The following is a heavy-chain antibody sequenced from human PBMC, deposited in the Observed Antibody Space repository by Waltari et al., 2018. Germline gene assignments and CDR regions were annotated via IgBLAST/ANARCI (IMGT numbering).Heavy chain of an antibody. CDR1: GGPFSSYA. Sequence: QVQLVQSGAEVKKPGSSVKVSCKASGGPFSSYAIRWVRQAPGQGLEWMGRIIPILGIANYAQKFQGRVTITADKSTSTAYMELSSLRSEDTAVYYCARGDLVGATELDYWGQGTLVTVSS. J-gene: IGHJ4*02. CDR3: ARGDLVGATELDY. CDR2: IIPILGIA. V-gene: IGHV1-69*09. D-gene: IGHD1-26*01.